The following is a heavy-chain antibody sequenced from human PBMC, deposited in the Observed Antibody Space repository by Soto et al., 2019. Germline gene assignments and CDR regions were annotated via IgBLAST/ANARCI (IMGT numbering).Heavy chain of an antibody. D-gene: IGHD4-17*01. V-gene: IGHV3-30-3*01. CDR3: ARDRHYEHYYGMDV. Sequence: QVQLVESGGGVVQPGRSLRLSCAASGFTFSSYAMHWVRQAPGKGLEWVAVISYDGSNKYYADSVKGRFTISRDNSKNTLYLQMNSLRAEDTAVYYCARDRHYEHYYGMDVWGQGTTVTVSS. CDR2: ISYDGSNK. J-gene: IGHJ6*02. CDR1: GFTFSSYA.